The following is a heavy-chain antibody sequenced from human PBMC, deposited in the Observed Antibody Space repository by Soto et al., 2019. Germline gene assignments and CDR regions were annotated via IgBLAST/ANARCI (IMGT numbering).Heavy chain of an antibody. V-gene: IGHV1-58*01. D-gene: IGHD2-2*02. Sequence: SVKVSCKASGFTFTSSAVQWVRQARGQRLEWIGWIVVGSGNTNYAQKFQERVTITRDMSTSTAYMELSSLRSEDTAVYYCAAVPGSGYCSSTSCYKNPWGQGTLVTVSS. J-gene: IGHJ5*02. CDR1: GFTFTSSA. CDR2: IVVGSGNT. CDR3: AAVPGSGYCSSTSCYKNP.